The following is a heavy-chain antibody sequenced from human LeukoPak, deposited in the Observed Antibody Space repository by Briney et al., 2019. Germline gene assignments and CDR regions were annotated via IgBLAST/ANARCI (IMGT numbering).Heavy chain of an antibody. CDR2: VYHTGST. CDR3: ARAGWIITSGIDY. J-gene: IGHJ4*02. V-gene: IGHV4-38-2*01. Sequence: SETLSLTCAVSGYSISRGYYWALIRQPPGKGLEWIGTVYHTGSTYYNPSLGSRVTISVDTSKNEFSLNLKSVTAADTAVYYCARAGWIITSGIDYWGQGALVTASS. CDR1: GYSISRGYY. D-gene: IGHD3-10*01.